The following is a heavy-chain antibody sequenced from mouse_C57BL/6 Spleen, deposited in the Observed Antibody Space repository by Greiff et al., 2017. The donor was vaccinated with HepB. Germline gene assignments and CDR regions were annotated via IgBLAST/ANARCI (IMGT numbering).Heavy chain of an antibody. CDR3: TRKNDMDY. CDR1: GYTFTDYE. V-gene: IGHV1-15*01. Sequence: VQLQESGAELVRPGASVTLSCKASGYTFTDYEMHWVKQTPVHGLEWIGAIDPETGGTAYNQKFKGKAILTADKSSSTAYMELRSLTSEDSAVYYCTRKNDMDYWGQGTSVTVSS. J-gene: IGHJ4*01. CDR2: IDPETGGT.